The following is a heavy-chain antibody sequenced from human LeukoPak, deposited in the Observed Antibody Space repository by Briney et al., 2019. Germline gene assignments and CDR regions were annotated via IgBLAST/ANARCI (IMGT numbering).Heavy chain of an antibody. CDR2: INPNSGGT. V-gene: IGHV1-2*02. CDR1: GYTFTGYY. J-gene: IGHJ6*02. CDR3: ARDRSITIFGVVPNYYYYYYYGMDV. Sequence: ASVKVSCKASGYTFTGYYMHWVRQAPGQGLEWMGWINPNSGGTNYAQKFQGRVTMTRDTSISTAYMELSRLRSDDTAVYYCARDRSITIFGVVPNYYYYYYYGMDVWGQGTTVTVSS. D-gene: IGHD3-3*01.